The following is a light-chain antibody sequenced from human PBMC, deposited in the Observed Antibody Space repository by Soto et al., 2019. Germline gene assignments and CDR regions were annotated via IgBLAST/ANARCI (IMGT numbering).Light chain of an antibody. CDR3: QQYGSSGT. CDR2: GAS. J-gene: IGKJ1*01. V-gene: IGKV3-20*01. Sequence: EILLTQSPGTLSLSPGERATLSCRASQSVSNNYLAWYQQKPGQAPRRLIYGASNRATGIPDRFSGSGSGTDFTLTISRLEPEDFAVYYCQQYGSSGTFGQGTKVDIK. CDR1: QSVSNNY.